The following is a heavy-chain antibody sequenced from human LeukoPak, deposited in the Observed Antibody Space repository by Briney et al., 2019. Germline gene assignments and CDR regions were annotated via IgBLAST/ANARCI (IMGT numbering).Heavy chain of an antibody. CDR3: AKDNRRHYTSGPNPDSLH. CDR1: GFTFSNFW. Sequence: PGGSLRLSCTASGFTFSNFWMGWVRQAPGKGLEWVANIKQDETEKFYLGSVKGRLTISRDNAKNSLYLQMNSLRVEDTAFYYCAKDNRRHYTSGPNPDSLHWGQGALVTVSS. CDR2: IKQDETEK. J-gene: IGHJ4*02. V-gene: IGHV3-7*03. D-gene: IGHD6-19*01.